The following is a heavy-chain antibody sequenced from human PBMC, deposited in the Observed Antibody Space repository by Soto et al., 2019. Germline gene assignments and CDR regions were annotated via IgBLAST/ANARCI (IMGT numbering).Heavy chain of an antibody. Sequence: GESLKISCKGSGYSFTSYWIGWVRQMPGKGLEWMGIIYPGDSDTRYSPSFQGQVTISADKSISTAYLQWSSLKASDTAMYYCARTPNSGSYYRVLDYWGQGTLVTVSS. D-gene: IGHD1-26*01. V-gene: IGHV5-51*01. CDR1: GYSFTSYW. J-gene: IGHJ4*02. CDR3: ARTPNSGSYYRVLDY. CDR2: IYPGDSDT.